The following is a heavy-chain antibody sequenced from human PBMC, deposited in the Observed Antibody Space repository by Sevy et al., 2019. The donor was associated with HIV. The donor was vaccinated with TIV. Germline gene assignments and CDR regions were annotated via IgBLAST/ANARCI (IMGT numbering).Heavy chain of an antibody. CDR1: GFTFSSYS. CDR3: ARDYYDSSGFWFDP. CDR2: ISSSSSTI. D-gene: IGHD3-22*01. V-gene: IGHV3-48*02. Sequence: GGSLRLSCAASGFTFSSYSMNWVRQAPGKGLEWVSYISSSSSTIYYADSVKGRFTISRDNAKNSLYLQMNSLRDEDTAVYYCARDYYDSSGFWFDPWGQGTLVTVSS. J-gene: IGHJ5*02.